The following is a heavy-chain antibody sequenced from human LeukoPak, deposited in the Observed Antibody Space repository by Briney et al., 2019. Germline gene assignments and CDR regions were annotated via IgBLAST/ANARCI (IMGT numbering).Heavy chain of an antibody. CDR3: ARRYCSSTSCYLDY. V-gene: IGHV4-38-2*01. CDR2: IHHSGST. CDR1: GYSISSGHY. J-gene: IGHJ4*02. Sequence: SETLSLTCAVSGYSISSGHYWGWIRQPPGKGLEYIGSIHHSGSTYYNPSLKSRVTISVDTSKDQFSLNLSSVTAADTAVYYCARRYCSSTSCYLDYWGQGILVTVSS. D-gene: IGHD2-2*01.